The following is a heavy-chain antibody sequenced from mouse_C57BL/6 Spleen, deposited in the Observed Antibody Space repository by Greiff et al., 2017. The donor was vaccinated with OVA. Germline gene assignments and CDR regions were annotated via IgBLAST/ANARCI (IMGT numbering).Heavy chain of an antibody. J-gene: IGHJ2*01. V-gene: IGHV1-64*01. CDR2: IHPNSGST. Sequence: QVQLKQPGAELVKPGASVKLSCKASGYTFTSYWMHWVKQRPGQGLEWIGMIHPNSGSTNYNEKFKSKATLNVDKSSSTAYMQLSSLTSEDSAVYYCARPGAGDFGYWGQGTTLTVSS. CDR3: ARPGAGDFGY. CDR1: GYTFTSYW.